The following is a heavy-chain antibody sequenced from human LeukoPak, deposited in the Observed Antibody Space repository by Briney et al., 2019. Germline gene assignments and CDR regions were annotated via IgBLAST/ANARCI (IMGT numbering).Heavy chain of an antibody. D-gene: IGHD1-7*01. Sequence: ASVKVSCKASGYTFTSYYMHWVRQAPGQGLEWMGIINPSGGSTSYAQKFQGRVTMTRATSTSTVYMELSSLRSDDTAVYYCSRLNWNYVYYYYYMDVWXXGTXXXVS. J-gene: IGHJ6*03. CDR3: SRLNWNYVYYYYYMDV. V-gene: IGHV1-46*01. CDR1: GYTFTSYY. CDR2: INPSGGST.